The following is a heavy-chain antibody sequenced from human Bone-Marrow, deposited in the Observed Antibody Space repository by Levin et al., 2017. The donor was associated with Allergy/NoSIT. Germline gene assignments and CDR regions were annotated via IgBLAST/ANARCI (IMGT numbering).Heavy chain of an antibody. Sequence: PSQTLSLTCTVSGGSIRSFNYYWSWIRQPAGKGLEWIGRIDRSGGASYNPSLKSRVTISADTSKNQFSLDLRSVTAADTAVDYCARTGYSDYPKYDWFDPWGQGTLVTVSS. D-gene: IGHD5-12*01. J-gene: IGHJ5*02. CDR3: ARTGYSDYPKYDWFDP. CDR1: GGSIRSFNYY. V-gene: IGHV4-61*02. CDR2: IDRSGGA.